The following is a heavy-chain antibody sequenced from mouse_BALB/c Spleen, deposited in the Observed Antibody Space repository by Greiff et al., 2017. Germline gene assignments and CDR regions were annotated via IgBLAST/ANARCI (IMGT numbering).Heavy chain of an antibody. D-gene: IGHD2-3*01. J-gene: IGHJ2*01. V-gene: IGHV3-2*02. CDR3: ARIYDGYSADFDY. CDR1: GYSITSDYA. CDR2: ISYSGST. Sequence: EVQLQQSGPGLVKPSQSLSLTCTVTGYSITSDYAWNWIRQFPGNKLEWMGYISYSGSTSYNPSLKSRISITRDTSKNQFFLQLNSVTTEDTATYYCARIYDGYSADFDYWGQGTTLTVSS.